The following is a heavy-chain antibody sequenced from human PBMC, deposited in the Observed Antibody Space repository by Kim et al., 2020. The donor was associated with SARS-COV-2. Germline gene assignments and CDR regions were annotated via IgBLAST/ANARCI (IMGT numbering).Heavy chain of an antibody. V-gene: IGHV4-39*01. Sequence: SETLSLTCTVSGGSISSSSYYWGWIRQPPGKGLEWIGSIYYSGSTYYNPSLKSRVTISVDTSKNQFSLKLSSVTAADTAVYYCARTRTMVRGVIITYYFDYWGQGTLVTVSS. CDR2: IYYSGST. D-gene: IGHD3-10*01. J-gene: IGHJ4*02. CDR1: GGSISSSSYY. CDR3: ARTRTMVRGVIITYYFDY.